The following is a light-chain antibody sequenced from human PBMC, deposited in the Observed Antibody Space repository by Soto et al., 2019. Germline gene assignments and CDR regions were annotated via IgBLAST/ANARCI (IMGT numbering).Light chain of an antibody. CDR1: SSDVGSYNL. J-gene: IGLJ1*01. CDR2: EGS. V-gene: IGLV2-23*01. CDR3: GSYAGSSTFV. Sequence: QSALTQPASVSGSPGQSITISCTGTSSDVGSYNLVSWYQQHPGKAPKLMIYEGSKRPSGVSNRFSGSKSGNTASLTISGLQAEDEADYICGSYAGSSTFVFGTGTKLTVL.